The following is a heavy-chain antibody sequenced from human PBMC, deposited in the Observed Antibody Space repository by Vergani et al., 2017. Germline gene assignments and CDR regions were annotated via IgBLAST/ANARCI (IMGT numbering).Heavy chain of an antibody. V-gene: IGHV4-30-4*08. Sequence: QVQLQESGPGLVKPSQTLSLTCTVSGGSISSGDYYWSWIRQPPGKGLEWIGYIYYSGSTYYNPSLKSRVTISVDTSKNQFSLKLSSVTAADTAVYYCARGVLYCSSTSCQAWFDPWGQGTLVTVSS. D-gene: IGHD2-2*01. J-gene: IGHJ5*02. CDR1: GGSISSGDYY. CDR3: ARGVLYCSSTSCQAWFDP. CDR2: IYYSGST.